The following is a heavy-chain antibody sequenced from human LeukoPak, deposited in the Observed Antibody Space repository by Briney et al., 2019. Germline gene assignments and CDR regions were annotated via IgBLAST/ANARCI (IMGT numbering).Heavy chain of an antibody. CDR1: GGSFSGYY. CDR2: INHSGSS. Sequence: SETLSLTCAVYGGSFSGYYWTWIRQPPGKGLEWIGEINHSGSSNYNPSLKTRVTISVDTSKNQFSLKLKSLTAADTAVYYCARARGTEPIDYWGQGTRVTVSS. CDR3: ARARGTEPIDY. D-gene: IGHD1/OR15-1a*01. V-gene: IGHV4-34*01. J-gene: IGHJ4*02.